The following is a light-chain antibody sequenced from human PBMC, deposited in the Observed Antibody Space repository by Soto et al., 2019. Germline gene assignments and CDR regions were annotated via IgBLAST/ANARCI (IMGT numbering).Light chain of an antibody. Sequence: EIVLTQSPGTLSLSPGERATVSCRASQSVSRSYLAWYQQKPGQAPSLLIYGASSRATGIPDRFSGSGSGTDFTLTISRLEPEDFAVYYCQQYGSSPLLTFGGGTKVEIK. CDR1: QSVSRSY. CDR2: GAS. J-gene: IGKJ4*01. V-gene: IGKV3-20*01. CDR3: QQYGSSPLLT.